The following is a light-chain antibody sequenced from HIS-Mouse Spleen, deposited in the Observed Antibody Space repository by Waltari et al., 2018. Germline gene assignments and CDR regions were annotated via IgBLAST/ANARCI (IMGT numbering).Light chain of an antibody. CDR3: SSYTSSSRV. Sequence: GSPGQSITISCTGTSSDVGGYNYVSWYQQHPGKAPKLMIYEVSNRPSGVSNRFSGSKSGNTASLTISGLQAEDEADYYCSSYTSSSRVFGGGTKLTVL. V-gene: IGLV2-14*01. J-gene: IGLJ3*02. CDR1: SSDVGGYNY. CDR2: EVS.